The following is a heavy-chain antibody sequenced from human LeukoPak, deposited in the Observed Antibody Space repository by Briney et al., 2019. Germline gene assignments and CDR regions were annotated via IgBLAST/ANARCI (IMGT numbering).Heavy chain of an antibody. Sequence: GASVKVSCKASGYTFTGYYMHWVRQAPGQGLEWMGWINPNSGGTNYAQKFQGRVTMTRGTSISTAYMELSRLRSDDTAVYYCARARVRYSYGQYYFDYWGQGTLVTVSS. D-gene: IGHD5-18*01. V-gene: IGHV1-2*02. CDR1: GYTFTGYY. CDR2: INPNSGGT. CDR3: ARARVRYSYGQYYFDY. J-gene: IGHJ4*02.